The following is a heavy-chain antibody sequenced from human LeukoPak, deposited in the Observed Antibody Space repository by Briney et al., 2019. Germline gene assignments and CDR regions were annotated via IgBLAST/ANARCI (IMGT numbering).Heavy chain of an antibody. V-gene: IGHV3-21*01. CDR3: AVSPRSGYYGDY. D-gene: IGHD3-22*01. Sequence: GGSLRLSCAASGFTFSSYSMNWVRQAPGKGLEWVSSISSSSSYIYYADSMKGRLTISRDNAKNSLYLQMNSLRAEDTAVYYCAVSPRSGYYGDYWGRGTLVTVSS. CDR2: ISSSSSYI. CDR1: GFTFSSYS. J-gene: IGHJ4*02.